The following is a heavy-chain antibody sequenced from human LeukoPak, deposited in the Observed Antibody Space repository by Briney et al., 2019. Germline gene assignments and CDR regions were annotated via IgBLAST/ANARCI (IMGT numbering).Heavy chain of an antibody. Sequence: SETLSLTCTVSGGSISSGDYYWSWIRQPPGQGLAWIGYIYYSGSTYYNPSLKSRVTISVDTSKNQFSLKLSSVTAADTAVYYCARARLQSGLHDAFDIWGQGTMVTVSS. D-gene: IGHD5-12*01. J-gene: IGHJ3*02. V-gene: IGHV4-30-4*01. CDR3: ARARLQSGLHDAFDI. CDR1: GGSISSGDYY. CDR2: IYYSGST.